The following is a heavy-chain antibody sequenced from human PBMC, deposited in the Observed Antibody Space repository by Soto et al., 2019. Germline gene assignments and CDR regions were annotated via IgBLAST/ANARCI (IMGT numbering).Heavy chain of an antibody. D-gene: IGHD4-17*01. CDR1: GFTFSSYW. Sequence: EVQLVESGGGLVQPGGSLRLSCAASGFTFSSYWMHWVRQAPGKGLVWVSRINSDGSSTSYADSVKGRFTISRDNAKNTLYLQMNSLSAEDTAVYYCARYYGDYVPFYYYYGMDVWGQGTTVTVSS. J-gene: IGHJ6*02. CDR2: INSDGSST. CDR3: ARYYGDYVPFYYYYGMDV. V-gene: IGHV3-74*01.